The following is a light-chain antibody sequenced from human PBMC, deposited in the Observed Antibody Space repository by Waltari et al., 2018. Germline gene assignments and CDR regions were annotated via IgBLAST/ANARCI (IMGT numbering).Light chain of an antibody. Sequence: QSALTQPRSVSGSPGQSVTISCTGTSSDVGGYNYVSWCQQNPGKAPKVMIYDVSKRPSGVPDRFSGSKSGNTASLTISGLQAEDEADYYCCSYAGTYVVFGGGTMLTVL. CDR1: SSDVGGYNY. V-gene: IGLV2-11*01. CDR2: DVS. J-gene: IGLJ2*01. CDR3: CSYAGTYVV.